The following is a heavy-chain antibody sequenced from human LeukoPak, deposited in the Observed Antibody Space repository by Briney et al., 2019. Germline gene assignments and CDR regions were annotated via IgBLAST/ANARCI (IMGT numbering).Heavy chain of an antibody. V-gene: IGHV3-23*01. D-gene: IGHD2-21*02. CDR2: ISDSGGST. Sequence: GGSLRLSCAASGLTFSNYAMRWGRQAPGKGVEWGPGISDSGGSTYYADSVKGRFIISRDNSKNTLYLQMNSLRAEDTAVYSCARDLGGDDAFDIWGQGTRVTVSS. J-gene: IGHJ3*02. CDR3: ARDLGGDDAFDI. CDR1: GLTFSNYA.